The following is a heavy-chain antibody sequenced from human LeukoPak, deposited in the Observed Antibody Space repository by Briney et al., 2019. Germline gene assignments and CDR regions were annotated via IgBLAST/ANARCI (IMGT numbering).Heavy chain of an antibody. CDR2: IRGSGGGT. V-gene: IGHV3-23*01. CDR3: ARDEPTVTTGPPVGS. CDR1: GFTFSNYA. D-gene: IGHD4-17*01. J-gene: IGHJ4*02. Sequence: PGGSLRLSCAASGFTFSNYAMIWLRQAPGKGPEWVSAIRGSGGGTEYADSVRGRFIISRDNAKNTLYLQMHSLRAEDTAVYYCARDEPTVTTGPPVGSWGQGTLVTVSS.